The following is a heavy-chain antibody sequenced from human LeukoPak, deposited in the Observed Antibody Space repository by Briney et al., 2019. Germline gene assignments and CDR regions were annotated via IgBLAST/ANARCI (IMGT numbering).Heavy chain of an antibody. CDR2: ISCSSSYI. J-gene: IGHJ6*03. CDR3: ARARGDDFWSGYWRYYYYMDV. Sequence: GGSLRLSCAASGFTFSSYSMNWVRQAPGKGLEWVSSISCSSSYIYYADSVKGRFTISRDNAKNSLYLHMNSLRAEDTAVYYCARARGDDFWSGYWRYYYYMDVWGKGTTVTVSS. D-gene: IGHD3-3*01. V-gene: IGHV3-21*01. CDR1: GFTFSSYS.